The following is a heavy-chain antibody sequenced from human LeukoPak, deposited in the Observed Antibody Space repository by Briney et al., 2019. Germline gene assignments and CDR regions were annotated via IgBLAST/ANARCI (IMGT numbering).Heavy chain of an antibody. J-gene: IGHJ4*02. CDR2: INPNTGGT. Sequence: ASVKVSCXASRYTFTGYYMHWVRRAPGQGLEWMGRINPNTGGTNYVQKLQGRVTVTRDTSISTAYMELSSLRSDDTAVYYCVRERDGDYARGLDYWGQGTLVTVSS. CDR3: VRERDGDYARGLDY. D-gene: IGHD4-17*01. CDR1: RYTFTGYY. V-gene: IGHV1-2*06.